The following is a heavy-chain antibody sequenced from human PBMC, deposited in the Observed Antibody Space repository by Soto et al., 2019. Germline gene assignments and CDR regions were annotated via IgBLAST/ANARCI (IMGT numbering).Heavy chain of an antibody. V-gene: IGHV3-30-3*01. J-gene: IGHJ4*02. D-gene: IGHD3-3*01. CDR2: ISYDGSNK. Sequence: QVQLVESGGGVVQPGRSLRLSCAASGFSFSSYAMHWVRQAPGKGLEWVAVISYDGSNKYYADSVKGRFTISRDNSKNTLYLQMNSLRAEDTAVHYCARGVPYHDFWSGYYADESGYFDYWGQGTLVTVSS. CDR3: ARGVPYHDFWSGYYADESGYFDY. CDR1: GFSFSSYA.